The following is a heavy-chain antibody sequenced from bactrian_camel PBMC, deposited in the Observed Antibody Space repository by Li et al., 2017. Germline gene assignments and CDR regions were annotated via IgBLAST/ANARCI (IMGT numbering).Heavy chain of an antibody. J-gene: IGHJ6*01. V-gene: IGHV3S53*01. Sequence: HVQLVESGGGLVQPGGSLRLSCTASGYADRTYYMGWFRQSPGKEREGLAAIVSVGLTTYANSVKGRFTISQDNAKNTVYLQMNSLKPEDTAMYYCAAAEAGRGTWPDDDGYWGQGTQVTVS. CDR3: AAAEAGRGTWPDDDGY. D-gene: IGHD3*01. CDR2: IVSVGLT. CDR1: GYADRTYY.